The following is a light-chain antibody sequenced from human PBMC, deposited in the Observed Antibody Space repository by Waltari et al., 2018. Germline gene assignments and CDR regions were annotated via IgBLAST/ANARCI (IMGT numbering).Light chain of an antibody. J-gene: IGKJ4*02. Sequence: DIQMPQSPSSLSASVGDRVTITCQASHDISNYLNWYQQKPGKAPQLLNYDASNLETGVPPRFSGSGSGTDSNFTISSLQPEGMATYYCLRYDKPPLTVGGGTKVEMK. CDR2: DAS. V-gene: IGKV1-33*01. CDR1: HDISNY. CDR3: LRYDKPPLT.